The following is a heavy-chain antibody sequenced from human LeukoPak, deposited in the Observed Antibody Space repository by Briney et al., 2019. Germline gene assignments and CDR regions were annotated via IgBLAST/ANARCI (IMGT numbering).Heavy chain of an antibody. J-gene: IGHJ4*02. Sequence: ASVKVSCKASGYTFTGYYMHWVRQAPGQGLEWMGWINPNSGGTNYAQKFQGRVTMTRDTSISTAYMELSSLRSEDTAVYYCARVSVGATTADYRGQGTLVTVSS. CDR3: ARVSVGATTADY. D-gene: IGHD1-26*01. CDR2: INPNSGGT. V-gene: IGHV1-2*02. CDR1: GYTFTGYY.